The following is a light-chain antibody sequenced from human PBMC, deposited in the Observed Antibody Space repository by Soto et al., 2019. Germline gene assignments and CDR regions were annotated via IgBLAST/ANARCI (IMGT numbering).Light chain of an antibody. CDR3: SSYTSSSTPV. CDR2: EVS. Sequence: QSALTQPASVSGSPGQAITISCTGTSSDVGGYNYVSWYQQHPGKAPKLMIYEVSNRPSGVSNRFSGSKSGNTASLTISGLQTEYEADYYCSSYTSSSTPVFGGGTQLTVL. J-gene: IGLJ2*01. V-gene: IGLV2-14*01. CDR1: SSDVGGYNY.